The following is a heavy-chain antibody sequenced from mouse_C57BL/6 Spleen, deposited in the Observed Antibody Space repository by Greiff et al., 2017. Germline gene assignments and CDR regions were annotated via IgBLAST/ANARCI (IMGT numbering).Heavy chain of an antibody. CDR1: GYTFTSYW. V-gene: IGHV1-59*01. CDR3: AISDYYGSSFPY. J-gene: IGHJ3*01. D-gene: IGHD1-1*01. Sequence: VQLQQPGAELVRPGASVKLSCKASGYTFTSYWMHWVKQRPGQGLEWIGVIDPSASYTNYNQKFKGKATLTVDTSSSTAYMQLSSLTSEDSAVYYCAISDYYGSSFPYWGQGTLVTVSA. CDR2: IDPSASYT.